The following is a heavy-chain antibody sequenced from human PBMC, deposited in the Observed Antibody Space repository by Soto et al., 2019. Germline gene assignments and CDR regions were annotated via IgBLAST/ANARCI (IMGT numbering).Heavy chain of an antibody. CDR1: GFTFSSYS. CDR2: ISSSSSYI. CDR3: ARADLTELDLDY. J-gene: IGHJ4*02. Sequence: GGSLRLSCAASGFTFSSYSMNWVRQAPGKGLEWVSSISSSSSYIYYADSVKGRFTISRDNAKNSLYLQMNSLRAEDTAVYYCARADLTELDLDYWGQGTLVTVSS. D-gene: IGHD1-1*01. V-gene: IGHV3-21*01.